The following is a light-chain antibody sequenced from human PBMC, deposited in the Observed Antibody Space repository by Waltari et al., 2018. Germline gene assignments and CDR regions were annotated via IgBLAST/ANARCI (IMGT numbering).Light chain of an antibody. CDR1: SSDIGIYNY. V-gene: IGLV2-14*03. CDR2: DLS. Sequence: QSALTQPASVSGSLGQSITMSCTGTSSDIGIYNYVPWYQQHPGKAPKLRIYDLSNRPSGVSNRFSGSKSGNTASLTISGLQSEDEADYYCTSFSSDSTPLVFGTGTRVTV. J-gene: IGLJ1*01. CDR3: TSFSSDSTPLV.